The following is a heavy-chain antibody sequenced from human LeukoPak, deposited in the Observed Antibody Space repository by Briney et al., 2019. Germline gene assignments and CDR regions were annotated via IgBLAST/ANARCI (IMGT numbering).Heavy chain of an antibody. CDR1: GFTFSSYS. V-gene: IGHV3-21*01. D-gene: IGHD3-22*01. J-gene: IGHJ4*02. Sequence: GGSLTLSCAASGFTFSSYSMNWVRQAPGKGLEWVSSISSSSSYIYYADSVKGRFTISRDNAKNSLYLQMNSLRAEDTAVYYCARDLGGMIVSGYFDYWGQGTLVTVSS. CDR3: ARDLGGMIVSGYFDY. CDR2: ISSSSSYI.